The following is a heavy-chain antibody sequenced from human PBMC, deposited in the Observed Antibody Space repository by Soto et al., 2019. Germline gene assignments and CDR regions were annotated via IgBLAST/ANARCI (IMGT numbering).Heavy chain of an antibody. V-gene: IGHV3-23*01. J-gene: IGHJ4*02. D-gene: IGHD3-16*02. CDR2: ISGSGGST. CDR3: AKKGSASADYDYIWGSYRYFDY. CDR1: GFTFSSYA. Sequence: EVQLLESGGGLVQPGGSLRLSCAASGFTFSSYAMSWVRQAPGEGLEWVSAISGSGGSTYYADSVKGRFTISRDNSKNTLYLQMNSLRAEDTAVYYCAKKGSASADYDYIWGSYRYFDYWGQGTLVTVSS.